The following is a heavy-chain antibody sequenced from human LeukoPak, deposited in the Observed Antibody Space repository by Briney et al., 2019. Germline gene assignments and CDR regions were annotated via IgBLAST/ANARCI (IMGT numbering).Heavy chain of an antibody. D-gene: IGHD6-19*01. CDR2: IYPSDSDT. J-gene: IGHJ4*02. CDR1: GYSFSSYW. CDR3: ARQDGSAWYYFDY. Sequence: GESLKISCQGSGYSFSSYWIAWVRQMPGKGLEWMGIIYPSDSDTRYSPSFQGQVTISADKSTTTAYLRWSSLKASDTAMYYCARQDGSAWYYFDYWGQGTLVTVSS. V-gene: IGHV5-51*01.